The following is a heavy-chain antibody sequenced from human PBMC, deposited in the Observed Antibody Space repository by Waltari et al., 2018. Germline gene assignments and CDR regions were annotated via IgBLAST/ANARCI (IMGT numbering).Heavy chain of an antibody. D-gene: IGHD2-21*01. CDR2: TGPSGGRS. CDR1: GYTFIDYY. V-gene: IGHV1-46*01. Sequence: QVQLVQSGAEVKKPGASVKVSCQASGYTFIDYYIHWGRQARGQGGEWMGITGPSGGRSDYPQQFQGRLNLGRDTSTNTVYMELSSLRSEDTAVYYCARGEEVGVNVYWGQGTLGTVAS. CDR3: ARGEEVGVNVY. J-gene: IGHJ4*02.